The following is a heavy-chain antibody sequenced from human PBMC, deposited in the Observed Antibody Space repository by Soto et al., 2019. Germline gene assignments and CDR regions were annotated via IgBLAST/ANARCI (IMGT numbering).Heavy chain of an antibody. Sequence: EVQLVESGGGLVQPGGSLRLSCAASGFTFSSYWMHWVRQAPGKGLVWVSRINSDGRSTRYADSVKGRFTISRDNAKNTLYLQTNSLRAEDTAVYYCARTDYGDYVDYWGQGTLVTVSS. CDR2: INSDGRST. CDR3: ARTDYGDYVDY. V-gene: IGHV3-74*01. J-gene: IGHJ4*02. D-gene: IGHD4-17*01. CDR1: GFTFSSYW.